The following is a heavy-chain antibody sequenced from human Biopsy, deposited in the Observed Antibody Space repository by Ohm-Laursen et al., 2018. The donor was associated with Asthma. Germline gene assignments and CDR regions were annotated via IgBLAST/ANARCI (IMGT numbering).Heavy chain of an antibody. CDR1: GGSVSTGSYY. J-gene: IGHJ6*02. Sequence: SETLSLTCTVSGGSVSTGSYYWSWIRQPPGKGLEWLGYIYYTGSDHYNPSLKSRVTISVDTSKNQFSLRLNSVTAADTAVYYCARGPNYHGSGRAPIGMDVWGQGTTVTVSS. V-gene: IGHV4-61*01. CDR3: ARGPNYHGSGRAPIGMDV. CDR2: IYYTGSD. D-gene: IGHD3-10*01.